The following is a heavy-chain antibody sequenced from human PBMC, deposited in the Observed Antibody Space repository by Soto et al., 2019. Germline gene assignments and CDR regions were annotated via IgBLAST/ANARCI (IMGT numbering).Heavy chain of an antibody. Sequence: QVQLVQSGAEVKKPGASVKVSCKASGYTFTNFGISWVRQAPGQGLEWMGWISAYNGNTNYAQKFQGRVTMTTDTSTSTACMGVRSLRCDDTAKDYCARGGTPSDYWGQGTLVTVSS. J-gene: IGHJ4*02. D-gene: IGHD3-16*01. CDR2: ISAYNGNT. V-gene: IGHV1-18*01. CDR1: GYTFTNFG. CDR3: ARGGTPSDY.